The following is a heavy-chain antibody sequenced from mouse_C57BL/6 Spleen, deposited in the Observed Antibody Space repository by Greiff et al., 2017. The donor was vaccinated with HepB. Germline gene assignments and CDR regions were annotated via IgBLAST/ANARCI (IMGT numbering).Heavy chain of an antibody. CDR2: IYPGDGDP. V-gene: IGHV1-80*01. CDR1: GYAFSSYW. Sequence: VQLQQSGAELVKPGASVKISCKASGYAFSSYWMNWVKQRPGKGLEWIGQIYPGDGDPNYNGKFKGKATLTADKSSSTAYMQLSSLTSDDSAVYFCARGRYDYAFAYWGQGTLVTVSA. CDR3: ARGRYDYAFAY. J-gene: IGHJ3*01. D-gene: IGHD2-4*01.